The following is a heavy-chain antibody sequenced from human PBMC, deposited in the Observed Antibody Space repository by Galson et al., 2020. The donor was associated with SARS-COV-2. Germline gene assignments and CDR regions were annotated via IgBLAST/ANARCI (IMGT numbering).Heavy chain of an antibody. J-gene: IGHJ6*02. V-gene: IGHV1-18*01. CDR3: ARWGEGDYVGLITHGMDV. D-gene: IGHD4-17*01. CDR2: ISAYNGNT. CDR1: GYTFTSYG. Sequence: ASVKVSCKASGYTFTSYGISWVRQAPGQGLEWMGWISAYNGNTNYAQKLQGRVTMTTDTSTSTAYMELRSLRSDDTAVYYCARWGEGDYVGLITHGMDVWGQGTTVTVSS.